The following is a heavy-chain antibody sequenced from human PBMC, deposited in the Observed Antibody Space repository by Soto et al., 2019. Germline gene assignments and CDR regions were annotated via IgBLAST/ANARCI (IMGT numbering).Heavy chain of an antibody. D-gene: IGHD6-19*01. J-gene: IGHJ4*02. CDR2: IWYDGSNK. Sequence: QVQLVESGGGVVQPGNSLRLSCAASGFTFSSYGMHWVRQAPGKGLEWVAVIWYDGSNKYYADSVKGRFTISRDNSKNTLYLQMTSMRAEDTAVYYCARDQQWLVRFYFGFWGQGTLVTVSS. V-gene: IGHV3-33*01. CDR1: GFTFSSYG. CDR3: ARDQQWLVRFYFGF.